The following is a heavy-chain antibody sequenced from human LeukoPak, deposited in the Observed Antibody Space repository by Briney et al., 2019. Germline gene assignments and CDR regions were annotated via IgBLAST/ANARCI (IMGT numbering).Heavy chain of an antibody. Sequence: VASVKVSCKASGGTFSSYAISWVRQAPGQGLEWMGRIIPIFGTANYAQKFQGRVTITTDESTSTAYMELSSLRSEDTAVYYCARVHSSSWNYYFDYWGQGTLVTVSS. CDR2: IIPIFGTA. CDR1: GGTFSSYA. CDR3: ARVHSSSWNYYFDY. D-gene: IGHD6-13*01. J-gene: IGHJ4*02. V-gene: IGHV1-69*05.